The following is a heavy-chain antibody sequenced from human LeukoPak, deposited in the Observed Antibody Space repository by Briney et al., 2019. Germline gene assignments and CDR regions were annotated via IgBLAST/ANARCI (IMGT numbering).Heavy chain of an antibody. J-gene: IGHJ6*03. CDR3: AKASVYYDFWGGYYNYYYYYMDV. Sequence: PGGSLRLSCAVSGFTFSTYAMTWVRQAPGKGLEWVSTITANSGSKFYADSVRGRFTISRDNSKSTLYLQMNSLRAEDTAVYYCAKASVYYDFWGGYYNYYYYYMDVWGKGTTVTVSS. V-gene: IGHV3-23*01. CDR2: ITANSGSK. D-gene: IGHD3-3*01. CDR1: GFTFSTYA.